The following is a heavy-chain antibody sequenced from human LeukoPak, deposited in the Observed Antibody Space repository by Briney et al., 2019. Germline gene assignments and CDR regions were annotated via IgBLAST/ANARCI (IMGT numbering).Heavy chain of an antibody. CDR2: ISGSGGST. CDR3: AKEWSLWFGELLYFDY. CDR1: GFTFSSNG. J-gene: IGHJ4*02. Sequence: GGSLRLPCAASGFTFSSNGMSWVRKAPGKGLEWVSAISGSGGSTYYADSVKGRFTISRDNSKNTLYLQMNSLRAEDTAVYYCAKEWSLWFGELLYFDYWGQGTLVTVSS. D-gene: IGHD3-10*01. V-gene: IGHV3-23*01.